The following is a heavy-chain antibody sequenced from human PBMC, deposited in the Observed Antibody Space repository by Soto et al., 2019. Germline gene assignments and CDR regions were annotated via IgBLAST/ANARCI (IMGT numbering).Heavy chain of an antibody. J-gene: IGHJ5*02. CDR3: AKEEGLPSWFDP. CDR2: ITASGGGA. CDR1: GLTFTTYA. Sequence: EVQLLESGGGLVQPGGSLRLSCAASGLTFTTYAMTWVRQAPGKGLEWVSAITASGGGAYYAESVKGRFTISRDNSKNTLYLQMNSLSAEDTAVYYCAKEEGLPSWFDPWGQGTLVTVSS. V-gene: IGHV3-23*01.